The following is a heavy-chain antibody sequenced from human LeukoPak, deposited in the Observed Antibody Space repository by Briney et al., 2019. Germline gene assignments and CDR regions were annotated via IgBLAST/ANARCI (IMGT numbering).Heavy chain of an antibody. Sequence: SETLSLTCTVSGGSISSYYWSWIRQPPGKGLEWIGYIYYSGSTNYNPSLKSRVTISVDTSKNQFSLKLSSVTAADTAVYYCARGGVSRSLHAFDIWGQGTMVTVSS. CDR2: IYYSGST. V-gene: IGHV4-59*01. J-gene: IGHJ3*02. CDR1: GGSISSYY. CDR3: ARGGVSRSLHAFDI.